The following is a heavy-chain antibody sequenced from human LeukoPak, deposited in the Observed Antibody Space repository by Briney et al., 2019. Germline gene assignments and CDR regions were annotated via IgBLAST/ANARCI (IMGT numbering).Heavy chain of an antibody. CDR3: ARDYYDSSGYYLAYYFDY. Sequence: GGSLRLSCAASGFTFSDYYMSWIRQAPGKGLEWVSYISSSGSTIYYADSVKGRFTISRDNAKNSLYLQMNSLRAEGTAVYYCARDYYDSSGYYLAYYFDYWGQGTLVTVSS. CDR2: ISSSGSTI. J-gene: IGHJ4*02. V-gene: IGHV3-11*01. D-gene: IGHD3-22*01. CDR1: GFTFSDYY.